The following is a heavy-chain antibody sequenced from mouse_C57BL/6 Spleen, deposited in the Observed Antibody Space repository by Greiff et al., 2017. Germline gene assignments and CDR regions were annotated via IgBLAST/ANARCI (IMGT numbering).Heavy chain of an antibody. J-gene: IGHJ1*03. CDR3: ARQGGNWYFDV. V-gene: IGHV5-9*01. Sequence: EVHLVESGGGLVKPGGSLKLSCAASGFTFSSYTMSWVRQTPEKRLEWVATISGGGGNTYYPDSVKGRFTISRDNAKNTLYLQMSSLGSEDTALYYGARQGGNWYFDVWGTGTTVTVSS. CDR2: ISGGGGNT. CDR1: GFTFSSYT.